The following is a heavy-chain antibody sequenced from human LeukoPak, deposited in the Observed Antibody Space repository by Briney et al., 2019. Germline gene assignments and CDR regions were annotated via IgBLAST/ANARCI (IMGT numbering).Heavy chain of an antibody. CDR2: ISSSSFKI. D-gene: IGHD3-22*01. CDR1: EFTFVRYA. J-gene: IGHJ4*02. CDR3: STYRWQYDSSGYDY. Sequence: GGSLRLSCAASEFTFVRYAMNWVRQAPGKGLEWVSYISSSSFKIGYADSVKGRFTISRDNSKNSLYLQMDSLRVEDTAVYYCSTYRWQYDSSGYDYWGQGTLVAVSS. V-gene: IGHV3-48*04.